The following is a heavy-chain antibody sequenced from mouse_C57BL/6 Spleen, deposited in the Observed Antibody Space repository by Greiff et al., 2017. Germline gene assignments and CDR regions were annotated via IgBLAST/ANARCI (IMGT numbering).Heavy chain of an antibody. Sequence: VQLQQSGAELVRPGTSVKVSCKASGYAFTNYLIEWVKQRPGQGLEWIGVINPGSGGTNYKEKFKGKATLTADKSSSTAYMQLSSLTSEDSAVYFGARGVLRPYWYFDGWGTGTTVTVSS. CDR3: ARGVLRPYWYFDG. J-gene: IGHJ1*03. CDR1: GYAFTNYL. CDR2: INPGSGGT. V-gene: IGHV1-54*01. D-gene: IGHD2-14*01.